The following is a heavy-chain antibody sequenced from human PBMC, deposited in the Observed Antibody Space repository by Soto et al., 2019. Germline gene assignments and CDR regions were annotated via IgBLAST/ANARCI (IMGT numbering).Heavy chain of an antibody. CDR1: GGSISSSSYY. CDR3: ARHSRGSYRYSLFYAFDI. D-gene: IGHD3-16*02. V-gene: IGHV4-39*01. J-gene: IGHJ3*02. Sequence: QLQLQESGPGLVKPSETLSLTCTVSGGSISSSSYYWGWIRQPPGKGLEWIGSIYYSGSTYYNPSLKSRVTISVDTSKNQFSLKLSSVTAADTAVYYCARHSRGSYRYSLFYAFDIWGQGTMVTVSS. CDR2: IYYSGST.